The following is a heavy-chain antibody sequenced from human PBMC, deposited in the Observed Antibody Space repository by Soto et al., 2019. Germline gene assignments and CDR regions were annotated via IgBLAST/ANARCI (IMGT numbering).Heavy chain of an antibody. V-gene: IGHV4-59*01. CDR1: GGSISSYY. CDR2: IYYSGST. J-gene: IGHJ4*02. D-gene: IGHD4-17*01. CDR3: ARLYGGNSFDY. Sequence: SETLSLTCTVSGGSISSYYWSWIRQPPGKGLEWIGYIYYSGSTNYNPSLKSRVTISVDTSKNQFSLKLSSVTAADTAVYYCARLYGGNSFDYWGQGTLDTVSS.